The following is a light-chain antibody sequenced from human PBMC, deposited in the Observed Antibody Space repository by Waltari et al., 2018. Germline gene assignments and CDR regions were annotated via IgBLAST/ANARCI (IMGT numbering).Light chain of an antibody. CDR2: AAS. V-gene: IGKV1-39*01. CDR1: QSISNY. J-gene: IGKJ2*01. CDR3: QQSYSAPRT. Sequence: DIQMTQSPSSLSASVEDRVTITCRASQSISNYLNWYQQKPGKAPKLLIYAASSLQSGVPSRFSGSGSGTDFTLIISSLQPEDFATYFCQQSYSAPRTFGQGTKVDIK.